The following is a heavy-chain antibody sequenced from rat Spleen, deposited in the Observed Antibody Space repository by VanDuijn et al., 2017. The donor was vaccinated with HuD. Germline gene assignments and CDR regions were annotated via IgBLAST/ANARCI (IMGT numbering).Heavy chain of an antibody. CDR2: IIYDGSTT. Sequence: EVELVESGGGSVQPGRSMKLSCAASGFTFTNYAMAWVRQAPTKGLEWVATIIYDGSTTYYRDSVKGRFTISRDNAKTTLYLQMDSLRSEDTATYYCARRHYDGAYGYFDFWGPGTMVTVSS. CDR1: GFTFTNYA. D-gene: IGHD1-12*02. CDR3: ARRHYDGAYGYFDF. J-gene: IGHJ1*01. V-gene: IGHV5-29*01.